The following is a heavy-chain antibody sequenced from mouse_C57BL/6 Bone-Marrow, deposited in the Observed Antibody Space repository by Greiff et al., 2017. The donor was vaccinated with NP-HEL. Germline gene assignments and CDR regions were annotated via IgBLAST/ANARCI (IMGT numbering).Heavy chain of an antibody. V-gene: IGHV1-69*01. D-gene: IGHD4-1*01. CDR1: GYTFTSYW. CDR3: ARCWDGTFAY. CDR2: IDPSDSYT. Sequence: QVQLQQSGAELVMPGASVKLSCKASGYTFTSYWMHWVKQRPGQGLEWIGEIDPSDSYTNYNQKFKGKSTLTVDKSSSTAYMQLSSLTSEDSAVYYCARCWDGTFAYWGQGTLVTVSA. J-gene: IGHJ3*01.